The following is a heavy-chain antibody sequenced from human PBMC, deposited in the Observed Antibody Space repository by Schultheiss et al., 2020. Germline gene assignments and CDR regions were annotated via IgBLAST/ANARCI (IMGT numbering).Heavy chain of an antibody. Sequence: SCAASGFTFSSYAMSWVRQAPGKGLEWVSAISGSGGSTYYADSVKGRFTISRDNSKNTLYLQMNSLRAEDTAVYYCEKDFYTVFYGMDVWGQGTTVTVSS. CDR2: ISGSGGST. CDR1: GFTFSSYA. J-gene: IGHJ6*02. V-gene: IGHV3-23*01. CDR3: EKDFYTVFYGMDV. D-gene: IGHD2/OR15-2a*01.